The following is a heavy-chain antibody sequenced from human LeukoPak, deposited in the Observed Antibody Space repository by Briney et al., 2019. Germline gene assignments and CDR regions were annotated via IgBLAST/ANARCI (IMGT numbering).Heavy chain of an antibody. D-gene: IGHD6-13*01. CDR2: TYYRSKWYN. Sequence: SQTLSLTCATSGDSVSSNSAAWNWIRQSSSRGLEWLGRTYYRSKWYNDYAVSVKSRIAINPDTSKNQFSLQLNSVTPEDTAVYYCARGKGPREYSSSWYSDYYYGMDVWGQGTTVTVSS. V-gene: IGHV6-1*01. CDR1: GDSVSSNSAA. CDR3: ARGKGPREYSSSWYSDYYYGMDV. J-gene: IGHJ6*02.